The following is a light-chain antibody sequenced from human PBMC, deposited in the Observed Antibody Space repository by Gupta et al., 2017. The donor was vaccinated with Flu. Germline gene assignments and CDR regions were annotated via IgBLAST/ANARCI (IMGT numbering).Light chain of an antibody. CDR1: ALPKQV. V-gene: IGLV3-25*03. J-gene: IGLJ3*02. Sequence: SYELTQPASVSVPPGQTATITCSGEALPKQVGYWYQQKPGQAPVWVIYKDTERPSGIPDRVSGSSTGNTATMTISGVEAEDEADYACQLVDASSYCEVFGGGTNLTVL. CDR2: KDT. CDR3: QLVDASSYCEV.